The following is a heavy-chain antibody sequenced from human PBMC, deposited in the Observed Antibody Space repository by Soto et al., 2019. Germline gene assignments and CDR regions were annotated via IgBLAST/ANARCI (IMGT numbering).Heavy chain of an antibody. CDR3: VRPRPSGENYGMDV. CDR2: LYTEGTT. J-gene: IGHJ6*02. CDR1: GLTVSHNY. V-gene: IGHV3-53*01. Sequence: EVQLVESGGGLIQPGGSLRLSCVASGLTVSHNYMAWVRQAPEMGLEWVSLLYTEGTTYYADSVKGRFTISRDSSKNTLFLRMDSLRAEDAAVYYCVRPRPSGENYGMDVWGQGTTVTVSS. D-gene: IGHD3-16*01.